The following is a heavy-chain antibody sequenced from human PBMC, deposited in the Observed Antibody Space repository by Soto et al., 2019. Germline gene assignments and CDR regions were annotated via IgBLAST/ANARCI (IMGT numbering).Heavy chain of an antibody. D-gene: IGHD2-2*01. CDR1: GGSISSGDYY. J-gene: IGHJ4*02. Sequence: QVQLQESGPGLVKPSQTLSLTCTVSGGSISSGDYYWSWIRQPPGKGLEWIGYIYYSGSTYYNPSLKSRVTISVDTSKNQFSLKLSSVTAADTAVYYCAREAPDIVVVPAATAFDYWGQGTLVTVSS. CDR2: IYYSGST. V-gene: IGHV4-30-4*01. CDR3: AREAPDIVVVPAATAFDY.